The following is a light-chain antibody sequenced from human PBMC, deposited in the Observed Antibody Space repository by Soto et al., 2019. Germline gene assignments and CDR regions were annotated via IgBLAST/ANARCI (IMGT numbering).Light chain of an antibody. CDR2: QAS. CDR3: QQYKSYPYT. CDR1: QSISSW. V-gene: IGKV1-5*03. Sequence: DIQMTQSPSTLSASVGDRVTITCRASQSISSWLAWYQQKPGKAPKLLIYQASYLESGVPSRFSGSASGTELTLTITSLQPDDFATYYFQQYKSYPYTFGQETKVEIK. J-gene: IGKJ2*01.